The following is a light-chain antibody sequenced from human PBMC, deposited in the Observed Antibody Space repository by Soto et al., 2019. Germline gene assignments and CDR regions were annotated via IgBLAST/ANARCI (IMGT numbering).Light chain of an antibody. J-gene: IGLJ1*01. CDR2: EVT. Sequence: QSVRTQPPSASGSPGQSVTISCTGSSSDVGGYNFVSWYQQHPGKAPQLIIYEVTKRPSGVPDRFSGSKSGNTASLTVSGLQTEDEADYYCSSYAATNNYVFGSGTKVNVL. CDR1: SSDVGGYNF. CDR3: SSYAATNNYV. V-gene: IGLV2-8*01.